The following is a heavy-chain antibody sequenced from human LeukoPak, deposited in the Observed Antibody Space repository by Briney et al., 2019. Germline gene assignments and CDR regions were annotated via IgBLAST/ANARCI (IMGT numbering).Heavy chain of an antibody. CDR2: IWYDGTNK. V-gene: IGHV3-33*01. Sequence: PGGSLRLSCAASGFSFTSYGMHWVRRAPGKGLEWVAVIWYDGTNKHYADSVKGRYTISRDTSNNMLYLQMNSLRAEDSAVYYCARVSESGNSDYWGQGTLVTVSS. J-gene: IGHJ4*02. D-gene: IGHD4-23*01. CDR1: GFSFTSYG. CDR3: ARVSESGNSDY.